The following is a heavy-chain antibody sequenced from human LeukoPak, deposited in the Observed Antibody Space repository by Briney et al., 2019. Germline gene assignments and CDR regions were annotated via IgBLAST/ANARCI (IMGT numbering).Heavy chain of an antibody. J-gene: IGHJ4*02. CDR2: IDPSDSYT. V-gene: IGHV5-10-1*01. CDR1: GYSFTSYW. Sequence: GESLKISCKGSGYSFTSYWISWVRQMPGKGLEWMGRIDPSDSYTNCSPSFQGHVTISADKSISTAYLQWSSLKASDTAMYYCATHSSGWYDGGGYWGQGTLVTVSS. CDR3: ATHSSGWYDGGGY. D-gene: IGHD6-19*01.